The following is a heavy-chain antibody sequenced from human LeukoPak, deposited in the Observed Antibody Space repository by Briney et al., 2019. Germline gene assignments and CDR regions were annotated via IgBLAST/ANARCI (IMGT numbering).Heavy chain of an antibody. J-gene: IGHJ4*02. CDR1: GFTFSSFS. CDR3: AREASHGD. Sequence: GGSLRLSCAASGFTFSSFSMNWVRQAPGKGLEWVSSISSSSTYIFYADSVKGRFTVSRDNAKNSLYLQMHSLRAEDTAVYYCAREASHGDWGQGTLVTVSS. V-gene: IGHV3-21*01. CDR2: ISSSSTYI.